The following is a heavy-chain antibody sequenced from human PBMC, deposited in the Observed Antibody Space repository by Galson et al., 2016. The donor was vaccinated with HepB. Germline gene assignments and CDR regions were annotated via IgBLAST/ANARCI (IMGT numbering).Heavy chain of an antibody. V-gene: IGHV3-9*01. J-gene: IGHJ4*02. CDR3: AKDKSPYASTWIDY. Sequence: SLRLSCEASGFTFDDHAMHWVRQAPGKGLEWVSGISWNSLIIVYADSVKGRFTVSRDNAENSLYLQVNSLRPEDSAFYYCAKDKSPYASTWIDYWGQGTLVTVSP. CDR1: GFTFDDHA. D-gene: IGHD2-2*01. CDR2: ISWNSLII.